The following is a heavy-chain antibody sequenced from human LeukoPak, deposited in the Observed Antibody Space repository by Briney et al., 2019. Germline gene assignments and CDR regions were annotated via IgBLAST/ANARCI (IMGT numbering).Heavy chain of an antibody. J-gene: IGHJ4*02. CDR1: GFTFSSYG. CDR3: ARASFYDSSGYYRSYYFDY. Sequence: GGSLRLSCAASGFTFSSYGMHWVRQAPGKGLEWVAIIWFDGNNKYYADSVKGRFTISRDTSKNTLYPQMNSLRAEDTAVYYCARASFYDSSGYYRSYYFDYWGQGTLVTVSS. V-gene: IGHV3-33*01. CDR2: IWFDGNNK. D-gene: IGHD3-22*01.